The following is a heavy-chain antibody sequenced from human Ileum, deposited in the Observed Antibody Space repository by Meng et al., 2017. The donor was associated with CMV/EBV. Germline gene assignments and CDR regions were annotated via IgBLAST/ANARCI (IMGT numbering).Heavy chain of an antibody. D-gene: IGHD1-7*01. Sequence: SETLSLTCTVSGGSISNYYWTWIRQPPGKGLEWICYINSSGSTSYYPSLESRVTISVDTSKHQFSLELSSVTVADTAVYYCARDVGNSPAFGLDVWGQGTTVTVSS. CDR1: GGSISNYY. CDR3: ARDVGNSPAFGLDV. CDR2: INSSGST. V-gene: IGHV4-59*01. J-gene: IGHJ6*02.